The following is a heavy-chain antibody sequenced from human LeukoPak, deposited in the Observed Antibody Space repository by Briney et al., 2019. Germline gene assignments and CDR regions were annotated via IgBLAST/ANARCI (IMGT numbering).Heavy chain of an antibody. CDR3: AKGASPMVRGVIIHDY. V-gene: IGHV3-20*04. Sequence: GGSLRLSCAASGFTFDDYGMSWVRQAPGKGLEWVSGINWNGGSTGYADSVKGRFTISRDNAKNTLYLQMNSLRAEDTAVYYCAKGASPMVRGVIIHDYWGQGTLVTVSS. CDR1: GFTFDDYG. CDR2: INWNGGST. D-gene: IGHD3-10*01. J-gene: IGHJ4*02.